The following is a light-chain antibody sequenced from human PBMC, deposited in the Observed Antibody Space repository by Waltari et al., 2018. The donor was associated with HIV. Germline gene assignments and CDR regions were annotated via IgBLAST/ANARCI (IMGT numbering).Light chain of an antibody. J-gene: IGLJ2*01. Sequence: QSVLTQHPSASGTPGQRVTISGSGSSANIGNKPFQRYQQFPGTAPKRLIYSNNQRPSGVPDRISGSKSGTSASLAIGGLQSDDEADYYCASWEDSLHGPVFGGGTKLTVL. CDR3: ASWEDSLHGPV. CDR1: SANIGNKP. CDR2: SNN. V-gene: IGLV1-44*01.